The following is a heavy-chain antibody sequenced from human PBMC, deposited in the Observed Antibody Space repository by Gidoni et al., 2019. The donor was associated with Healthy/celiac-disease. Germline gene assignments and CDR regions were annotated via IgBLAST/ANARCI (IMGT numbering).Heavy chain of an antibody. CDR3: AKGGGIAAAGNPLSFDY. D-gene: IGHD6-13*01. CDR1: GFTFSSYA. V-gene: IGHV3-23*01. CDR2: ISGIGGST. Sequence: EVQLLESGGGLVQPGGSLRLSCAASGFTFSSYAMSWVRQAPGKGLEWVSAISGIGGSTYYADSVKGRFTISRDNSKNTLYLQMNSLRAEDTAVYYCAKGGGIAAAGNPLSFDYWGQGTLVTVSS. J-gene: IGHJ4*02.